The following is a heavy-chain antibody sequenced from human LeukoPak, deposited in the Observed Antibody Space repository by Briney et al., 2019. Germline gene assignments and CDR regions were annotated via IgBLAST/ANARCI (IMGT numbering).Heavy chain of an antibody. CDR1: GFSVSSNY. Sequence: GGSLRLSCAAAGFSVSSNYMSWVRQAPGKGLEWVSSISSSSSYIYYADSVKGRFTISRDNAKNSLYLQMNSLRAEDTAVYYCARGVSYYDSSGYKPSWGQGTLVTVSS. CDR3: ARGVSYYDSSGYKPS. J-gene: IGHJ4*02. V-gene: IGHV3-21*01. D-gene: IGHD3-22*01. CDR2: ISSSSSYI.